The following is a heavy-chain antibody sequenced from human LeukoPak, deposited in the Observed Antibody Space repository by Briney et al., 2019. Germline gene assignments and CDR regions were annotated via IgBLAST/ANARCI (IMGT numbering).Heavy chain of an antibody. Sequence: ASVKVSCKASGYTFTSYDINWVRQAPGQGLEWMGWMNPNSGNTGYAQKFQGRVTMTRNTSISTAYMELSSLRSEDTAVYYCARQELYYYDSSGYVYWGQGTLVTVSS. CDR1: GYTFTSYD. D-gene: IGHD3-22*01. V-gene: IGHV1-8*01. CDR2: MNPNSGNT. CDR3: ARQELYYYDSSGYVY. J-gene: IGHJ4*02.